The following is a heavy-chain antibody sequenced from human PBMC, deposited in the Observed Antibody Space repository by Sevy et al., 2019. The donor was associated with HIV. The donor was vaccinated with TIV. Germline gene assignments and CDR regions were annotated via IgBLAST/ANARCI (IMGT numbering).Heavy chain of an antibody. V-gene: IGHV3-23*01. J-gene: IGHJ4*02. Sequence: GGSLRLSCAASGFTFSSYAMSWVRQAPGKGLEWVSAISGSGGSTYYADSVKGRFTISRDNSKNTLYLQRNSLRAEDTAVYYCAKVITGYYDSSGYYPFYFDYWGQGTLVTVSS. CDR3: AKVITGYYDSSGYYPFYFDY. CDR2: ISGSGGST. CDR1: GFTFSSYA. D-gene: IGHD3-22*01.